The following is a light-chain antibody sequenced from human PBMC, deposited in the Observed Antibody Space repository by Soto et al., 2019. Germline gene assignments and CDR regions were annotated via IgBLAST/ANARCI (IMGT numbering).Light chain of an antibody. CDR3: QQSFSTPYI. CDR1: QSVNDY. CDR2: AAS. V-gene: IGKV1-39*01. Sequence: DFQVTQSPSSLSASVGDRVTITCRASQSVNDYLNWYQQRPVKAPRLLIYAASTLHSGVPSRFSGSGFGTDFYLTITSLQPEDFATYYCQQSFSTPYIFGQGTKLEIK. J-gene: IGKJ2*01.